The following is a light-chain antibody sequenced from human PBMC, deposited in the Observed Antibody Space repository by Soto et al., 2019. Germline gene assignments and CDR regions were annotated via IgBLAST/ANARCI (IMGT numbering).Light chain of an antibody. CDR3: CSYAGTSTHTV. V-gene: IGLV2-23*02. CDR2: EVS. CDR1: SSDVGSYNL. Sequence: QSALTQPGSVSGSPGQSITISCTGTSSDVGSYNLVSWYQQHPGKAPKLMISEVSKRPSGISDRFSGSKSGSTASLTISGLQAEDEAAYYCCSYAGTSTHTVFGGGTQLTVL. J-gene: IGLJ7*01.